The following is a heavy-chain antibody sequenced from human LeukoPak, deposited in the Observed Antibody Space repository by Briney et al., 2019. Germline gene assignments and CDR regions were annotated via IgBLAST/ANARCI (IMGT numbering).Heavy chain of an antibody. D-gene: IGHD3-9*01. CDR1: GGSISSSSYY. CDR3: ARLGIFTYYDILTPLDV. Sequence: PSETLSLTCTVSGGSISSSSYYWGWIRQPPVKGLEWIGSIYYSGSTYYNPSLKSRVTISVDTSKNQFSLKLSSVTAADTAVHYCARLGIFTYYDILTPLDVWGKGTTVTISS. J-gene: IGHJ6*04. CDR2: IYYSGST. V-gene: IGHV4-39*01.